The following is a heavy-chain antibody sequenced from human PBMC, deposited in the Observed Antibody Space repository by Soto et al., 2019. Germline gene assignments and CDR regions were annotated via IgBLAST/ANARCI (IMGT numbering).Heavy chain of an antibody. CDR3: AREGGESSDGLYYFDS. CDR1: GGSTSSDNY. J-gene: IGHJ4*02. V-gene: IGHV4-30-4*01. Sequence: SETLSLTCTVSGGSTSSDNYWSWIRQPPGKGLEWIGHIYYSGNTDYNPSLKSRLAISIDTSKNQFSLKLSSVTAADTAVYFCAREGGESSDGLYYFDSWGQGSLVTISS. CDR2: IYYSGNT. D-gene: IGHD3-16*01.